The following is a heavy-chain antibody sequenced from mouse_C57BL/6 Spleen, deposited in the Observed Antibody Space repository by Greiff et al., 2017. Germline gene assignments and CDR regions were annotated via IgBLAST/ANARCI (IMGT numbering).Heavy chain of an antibody. CDR3: ARRGGSSYAWFAY. CDR1: GFTFSSYA. CDR2: ISDGGSYT. V-gene: IGHV5-4*03. J-gene: IGHJ3*01. Sequence: EVKLVESGGGLVKPGGSLKLSCAASGFTFSSYAMSWVRQTPEKRLEWVATISDGGSYTYYPDNVKGRFTISRDNAKNNLYLQMSHLKSEDTAMYYCARRGGSSYAWFAYWGQGTLVTVSA. D-gene: IGHD1-1*01.